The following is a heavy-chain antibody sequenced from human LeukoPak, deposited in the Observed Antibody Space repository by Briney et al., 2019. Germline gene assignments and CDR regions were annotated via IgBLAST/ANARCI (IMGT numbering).Heavy chain of an antibody. Sequence: PGGSLRLSCAASGFTFSSYAMSWVRQAPGKGLEWVSVIYSGGSTYYADSVKGRFTISRDNSKSTLYLQMNSLRAEDTAVYYCARDPKGVSSGYGYWGQGTLVTVSS. V-gene: IGHV3-53*01. CDR1: GFTFSSYA. J-gene: IGHJ4*02. CDR2: IYSGGST. CDR3: ARDPKGVSSGYGY. D-gene: IGHD3-22*01.